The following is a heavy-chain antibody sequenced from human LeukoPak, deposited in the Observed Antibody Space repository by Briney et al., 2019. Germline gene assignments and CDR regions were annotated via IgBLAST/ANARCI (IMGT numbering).Heavy chain of an antibody. Sequence: GGSLRLSCAASGFTFSNYPMSWVRQAPGRGLEWVSYISSGSSTIYYADSVKGRFTISRDNAKNSLYLQMNSLRDEDTAVYYCARRSGSYWDWGQGTLVTVSS. CDR2: ISSGSSTI. V-gene: IGHV3-48*02. CDR3: ARRSGSYWD. CDR1: GFTFSNYP. D-gene: IGHD1-26*01. J-gene: IGHJ4*02.